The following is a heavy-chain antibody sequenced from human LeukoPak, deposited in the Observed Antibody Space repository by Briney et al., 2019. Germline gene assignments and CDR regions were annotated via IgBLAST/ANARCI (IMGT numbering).Heavy chain of an antibody. V-gene: IGHV3-9*01. CDR1: GFTFDDYA. CDR3: AKGGANTMVRGEMRMSLYGMDV. J-gene: IGHJ6*02. CDR2: ISWNSGSI. D-gene: IGHD3-10*01. Sequence: PGRSLRLSCAASGFTFDDYAMHWVRQAPGKGLEWVSGISWNSGSIGYADSVKGRFTISRDNAKNSLYLQMNSLRAEDTALYYCAKGGANTMVRGEMRMSLYGMDVWGQGTTVAVSS.